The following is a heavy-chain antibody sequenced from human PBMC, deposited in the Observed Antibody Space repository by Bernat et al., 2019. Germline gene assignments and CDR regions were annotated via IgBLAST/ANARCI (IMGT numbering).Heavy chain of an antibody. D-gene: IGHD3-16*02. V-gene: IGHV4-38-2*02. CDR2: IYHSGST. J-gene: IGHJ5*02. Sequence: QVLLTFLGPGLVKPSEFLFFLFSFSFCSISSGYYWFFLLQPPGKGLEWIGSIYHSGSTYYNPSLKSRVTISVDTSKNQFSLKLSSVTAADTAVYYCAREGNYVWGSYRSPRGYNWFDPWGQGTLVTVSS. CDR1: FCSISSGYY. CDR3: AREGNYVWGSYRSPRGYNWFDP.